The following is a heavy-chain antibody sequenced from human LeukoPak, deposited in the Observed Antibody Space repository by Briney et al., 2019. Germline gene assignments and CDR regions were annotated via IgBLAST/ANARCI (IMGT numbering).Heavy chain of an antibody. CDR1: GFTFSTYA. V-gene: IGHV3-30*07. CDR3: ARDPGSSAFDL. D-gene: IGHD1-14*01. Sequence: GGSLRLSCAASGFTFSTYAMHWVRQAPGKGLEWVAVISYDGSNKYYADSVKGRFTISRDNAKKSLFLELNSLRADDTAVFYCARDPGSSAFDLWGQGSLVTVST. J-gene: IGHJ4*02. CDR2: ISYDGSNK.